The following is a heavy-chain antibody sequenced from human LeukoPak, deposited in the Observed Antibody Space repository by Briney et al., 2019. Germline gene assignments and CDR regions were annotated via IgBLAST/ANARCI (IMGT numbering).Heavy chain of an antibody. Sequence: GGSLRLSCAASGFTFRTYAMTWVRQAPGKGLEWVSGISGSGGGTNYADSVKGRFTISRDNSKNTLYLQMNSLRAEDTAVYYCAKDRYLAYGDFFDYWGQGTLVTVSS. D-gene: IGHD4-17*01. J-gene: IGHJ4*02. CDR3: AKDRYLAYGDFFDY. V-gene: IGHV3-23*01. CDR1: GFTFRTYA. CDR2: ISGSGGGT.